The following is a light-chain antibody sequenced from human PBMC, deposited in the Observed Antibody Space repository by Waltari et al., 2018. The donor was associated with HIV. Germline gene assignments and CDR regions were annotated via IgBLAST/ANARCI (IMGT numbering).Light chain of an antibody. CDR1: SSDVGGYNY. Sequence: QSALTPPASVSGSPGQSITISCTGTSSDVGGYNYVPWYQQHPGKAPKLLISEVSNRPSGISNRFSGSKSGNTASLTISGLQTEDEADYYCSSYTTSTTPVLFGGGTKLTVV. J-gene: IGLJ2*01. V-gene: IGLV2-14*01. CDR3: SSYTTSTTPVL. CDR2: EVS.